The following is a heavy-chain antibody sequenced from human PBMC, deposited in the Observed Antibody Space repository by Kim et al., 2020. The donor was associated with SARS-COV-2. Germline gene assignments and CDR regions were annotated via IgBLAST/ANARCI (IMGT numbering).Heavy chain of an antibody. Sequence: GGSLRLSCGASGFTFSSYGMHWVRQAPGKGLEWLTLIWYDGSNKYYADSVKGRFTISRDNSKNTLYLQMNSLRAEDTAVYYCAKDSDGLDYWGQGTLVTVSS. CDR1: GFTFSSYG. CDR3: AKDSDGLDY. D-gene: IGHD3-10*01. J-gene: IGHJ4*02. V-gene: IGHV3-33*06. CDR2: IWYDGSNK.